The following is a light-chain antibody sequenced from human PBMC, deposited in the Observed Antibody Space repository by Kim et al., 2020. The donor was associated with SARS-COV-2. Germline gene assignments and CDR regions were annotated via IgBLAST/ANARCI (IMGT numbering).Light chain of an antibody. J-gene: IGKJ4*01. Sequence: EIVLTQSPDTLSLSPGERATLSCRASQSVGNSLAWFQQKPGQAPRLLIFETSNRATGIPARFSGSGSGTAFTLTISSLEPEDFAVYYCQQRYNWPLTFGGGTKVDIK. CDR3: QQRYNWPLT. CDR2: ETS. CDR1: QSVGNS. V-gene: IGKV3-11*01.